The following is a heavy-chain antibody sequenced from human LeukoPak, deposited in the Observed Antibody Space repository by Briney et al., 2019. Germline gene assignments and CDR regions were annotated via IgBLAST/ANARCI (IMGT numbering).Heavy chain of an antibody. CDR3: ARAGPSSSWHQFDY. D-gene: IGHD6-13*01. V-gene: IGHV3-33*08. CDR1: GFIFSDYN. Sequence: GGSLRLSCVVSGFIFSDYNMHWVRQAPGQGLGWLTIISYDGTKTYYADSVKGRFTISRDNSKNTLYLQMNSLRAEDTAVYYCARAGPSSSWHQFDYWGQGTLVTVSS. J-gene: IGHJ4*02. CDR2: ISYDGTKT.